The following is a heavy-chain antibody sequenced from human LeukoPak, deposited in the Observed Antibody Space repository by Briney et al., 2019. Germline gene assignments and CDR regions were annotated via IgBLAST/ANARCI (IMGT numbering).Heavy chain of an antibody. CDR1: CGSLSGHY. J-gene: IGHJ3*01. Sequence: SETLSLTCTVSCGSLSGHYWSWIRQPPGKRLEWIGYVSYTGRTKYNPSLQSRVTISIDTSKSQFSLKLTSVTSADTAVYSCARLLDNDISGDPDTFDVWGQGTTVIVSS. D-gene: IGHD3-22*01. V-gene: IGHV4-59*11. CDR3: ARLLDNDISGDPDTFDV. CDR2: VSYTGRT.